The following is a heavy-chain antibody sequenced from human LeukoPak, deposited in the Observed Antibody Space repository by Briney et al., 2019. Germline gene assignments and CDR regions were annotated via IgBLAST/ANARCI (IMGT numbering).Heavy chain of an antibody. Sequence: GGSLRLSCAASGFTFDDYGMSWVRQAPGKGLEWVSGINWSGGSTGYADSVKGRFTISRDNAKNSLHLQMTSLRAEDTALYYCARAGFVCNNTCYPNFDYWGQGSLVPVSS. CDR1: GFTFDDYG. D-gene: IGHD2-15*01. J-gene: IGHJ4*02. CDR3: ARAGFVCNNTCYPNFDY. CDR2: INWSGGST. V-gene: IGHV3-20*04.